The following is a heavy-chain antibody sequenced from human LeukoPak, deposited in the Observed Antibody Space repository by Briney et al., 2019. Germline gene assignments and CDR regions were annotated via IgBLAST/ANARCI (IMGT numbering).Heavy chain of an antibody. CDR2: IYYSGST. Sequence: SETLSLTCTVSGGSISSYYWSWIRQPPGKGLEWIGYIYYSGSTNYNPSLKSRVTISVDTSKNQFSLKLSSVTAADTAVYYCARALGGLWLGESNWFDPWGQGTLVTVSS. CDR3: ARALGGLWLGESNWFDP. D-gene: IGHD3-10*01. CDR1: GGSISSYY. V-gene: IGHV4-59*08. J-gene: IGHJ5*02.